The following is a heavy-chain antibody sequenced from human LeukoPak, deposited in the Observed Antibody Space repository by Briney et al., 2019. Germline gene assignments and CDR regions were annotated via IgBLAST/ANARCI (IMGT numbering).Heavy chain of an antibody. Sequence: SETLSLTCTVSGGSISSSSYYWGWIRQPPGKGLEWIGSIYYSGSTYYNPSLKSRVTISVDTSKNQFSLKLSSVTAADTAVYYCARGKTTTYSSSWYPSRPAFDIWGQGTMVTVSS. D-gene: IGHD6-13*01. CDR2: IYYSGST. CDR3: ARGKTTTYSSSWYPSRPAFDI. V-gene: IGHV4-39*07. J-gene: IGHJ3*02. CDR1: GGSISSSSYY.